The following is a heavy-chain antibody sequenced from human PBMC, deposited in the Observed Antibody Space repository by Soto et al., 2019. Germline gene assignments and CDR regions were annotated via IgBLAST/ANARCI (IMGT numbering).Heavy chain of an antibody. CDR2: IYYSGST. Sequence: SETLSLTCTVSGGSISSGGYYWSWIRQHPGKGLEWIGYIYYSGSTYYNPSLKSRVTISVDTSKNQFSLKLSSVTAADTAVYYCARGITMIVVVFDYWGQGTLVTVSS. V-gene: IGHV4-31*03. CDR3: ARGITMIVVVFDY. J-gene: IGHJ4*02. CDR1: GGSISSGGYY. D-gene: IGHD3-22*01.